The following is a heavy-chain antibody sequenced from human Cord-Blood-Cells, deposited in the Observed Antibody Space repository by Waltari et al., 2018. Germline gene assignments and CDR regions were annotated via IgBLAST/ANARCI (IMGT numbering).Heavy chain of an antibody. J-gene: IGHJ4*02. CDR2: IKQDGSEK. CDR3: ARDFSSNWYYFDY. CDR1: GCTFRSYW. Sequence: EVQLVESGGGLVQPGGSLRLSCAASGCTFRSYWIRLVREAPGKGLEWLANIKQDGSEKSYVDSVKGRFTISRDNAKNSLYLQMNSLRAEDTAVYYCARDFSSNWYYFDYWGQGTLVTVSS. V-gene: IGHV3-7*01. D-gene: IGHD6-13*01.